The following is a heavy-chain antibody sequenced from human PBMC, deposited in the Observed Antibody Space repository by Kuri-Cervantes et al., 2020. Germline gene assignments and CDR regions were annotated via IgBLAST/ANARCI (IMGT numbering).Heavy chain of an antibody. V-gene: IGHV3-30*02. CDR3: AKDRKITMVTYYFDY. J-gene: IGHJ4*02. CDR2: IRYDGSNK. CDR1: GFTFSSYG. Sequence: GESLKISCAASGFTFSSYGMHWVRQAPGKGLEWVAFIRYDGSNKYYADSVKGRFTISRDNSKNTLYLQMNSLRAEDTAVYYCAKDRKITMVTYYFDYWGQGTLVTVSS. D-gene: IGHD3-10*01.